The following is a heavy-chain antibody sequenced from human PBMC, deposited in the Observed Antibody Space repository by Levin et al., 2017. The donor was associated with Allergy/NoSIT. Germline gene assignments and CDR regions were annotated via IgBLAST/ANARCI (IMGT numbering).Heavy chain of an antibody. CDR2: IYHSGST. Sequence: LRLSCAVSGGSISSGGYSWSWIRQPPGKGLEWIGYIYHSGSTYYNPSLKSRVTISVDRSKNQFSLKLSSVTAADTAVYYCARGVDLPPEVFDPWGQGTLVTVSS. CDR3: ARGVDLPPEVFDP. V-gene: IGHV4-30-2*01. D-gene: IGHD3/OR15-3a*01. J-gene: IGHJ5*02. CDR1: GGSISSGGYS.